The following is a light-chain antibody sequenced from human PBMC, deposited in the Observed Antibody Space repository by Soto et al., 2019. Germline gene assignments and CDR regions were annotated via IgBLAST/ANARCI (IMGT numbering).Light chain of an antibody. J-gene: IGKJ2*01. Sequence: EIVLTQSPGTLSLSPGERATLSCRASQSVFNNYLAWYQQQPGQAPRLLMYAASSRATGIPDRFSGSGSGTDFTLTISRLEPEDFAVYYCQQYGTSPYTFGQGTKLEIK. V-gene: IGKV3-20*01. CDR1: QSVFNNY. CDR3: QQYGTSPYT. CDR2: AAS.